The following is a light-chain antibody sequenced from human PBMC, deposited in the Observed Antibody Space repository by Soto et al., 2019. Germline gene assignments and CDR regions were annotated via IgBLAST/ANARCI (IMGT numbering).Light chain of an antibody. Sequence: EIVLTQSPGTLSLSPGERATLSCRASQSVSSNYLAWYQQKPGQAPRLLIFGASSRASGIPDRFSGSGSGTDFTLTIGRLVPEDFAVYYCQQYGRSPATFGQGTKVEIK. CDR3: QQYGRSPAT. CDR2: GAS. J-gene: IGKJ1*01. CDR1: QSVSSNY. V-gene: IGKV3-20*01.